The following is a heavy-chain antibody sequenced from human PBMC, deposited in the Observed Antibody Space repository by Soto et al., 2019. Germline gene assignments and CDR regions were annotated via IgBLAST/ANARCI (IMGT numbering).Heavy chain of an antibody. CDR3: ARDGGPAAIADPDRDYYYGMDV. D-gene: IGHD2-2*01. CDR2: IIPIFGIA. J-gene: IGHJ6*02. V-gene: IGHV1-69*01. Sequence: QVQLVQSGAEVKKPGSSVKVSCKASGGTFSSYAISWVRQAPGQGLEWMGGIIPIFGIANYAQKIQGRVTITADESTSTAYMELSSLRSEDTAVYYCARDGGPAAIADPDRDYYYGMDVWGQGTTVTVSS. CDR1: GGTFSSYA.